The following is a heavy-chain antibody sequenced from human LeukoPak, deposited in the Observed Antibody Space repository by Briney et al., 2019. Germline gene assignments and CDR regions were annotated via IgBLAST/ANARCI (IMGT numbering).Heavy chain of an antibody. CDR1: GYSFTSYW. V-gene: IGHV5-51*01. D-gene: IGHD5-24*01. CDR2: IYPGDSDT. Sequence: AGESLKISCKGSGYSFTSYWIAWVRQKPGKGLEWMGIIYPGDSDTTYSPSFQGQVTISADKSISTAYLQWSSLKASDTAMYFCARVEMATGWFDPWGQGTLVTVSS. J-gene: IGHJ5*02. CDR3: ARVEMATGWFDP.